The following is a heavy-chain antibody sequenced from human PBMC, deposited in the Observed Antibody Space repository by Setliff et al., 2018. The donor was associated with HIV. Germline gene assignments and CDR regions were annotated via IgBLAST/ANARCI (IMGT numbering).Heavy chain of an antibody. J-gene: IGHJ6*03. Sequence: PSETLSLTCTVSGGSISSGSYYWSWIRQPAGEGLEWIGQIHTTGTTNCNPSLKSRVTISVDTSKNQISLKLSSVTAADTAVYYCASLDGSESPYIYYYYMDVWGEGTAVTVSS. D-gene: IGHD3-10*01. V-gene: IGHV4-61*09. CDR2: IHTTGTT. CDR3: ASLDGSESPYIYYYYMDV. CDR1: GGSISSGSYY.